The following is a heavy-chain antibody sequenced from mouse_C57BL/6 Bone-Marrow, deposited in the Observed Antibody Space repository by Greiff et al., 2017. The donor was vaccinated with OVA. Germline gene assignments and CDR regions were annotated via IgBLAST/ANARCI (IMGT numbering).Heavy chain of an antibody. V-gene: IGHV1-81*01. CDR3: ARGGSSGHGAY. D-gene: IGHD3-2*02. J-gene: IGHJ3*01. CDR2: IYPRSGNT. CDR1: GYTFTSYG. Sequence: VKLVESGAELARPGASVKLSCKASGYTFTSYGISWVKQRTGQGLEWIGDIYPRSGNTYYNEKFKGKATLTADKSSSTAYMELRSLTSEDSAVYFCARGGSSGHGAYWGQGTLVTVSA.